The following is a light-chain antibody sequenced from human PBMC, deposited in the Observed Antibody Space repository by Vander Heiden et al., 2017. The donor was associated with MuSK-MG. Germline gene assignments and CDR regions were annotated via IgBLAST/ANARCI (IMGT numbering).Light chain of an antibody. CDR2: GNN. J-gene: IGLJ1*01. Sequence: QPVLTQPPSVSGAPGQRVTISCTGSSSNIGAAYDVHWYQQRPGAVPKLLIFGNNNRPSGVPDRFSGSRSGTSASLAITGLQPEDEADYYCQSYDTSLSALYVFGTGTRVTVL. CDR3: QSYDTSLSALYV. CDR1: SSNIGAAYD. V-gene: IGLV1-40*01.